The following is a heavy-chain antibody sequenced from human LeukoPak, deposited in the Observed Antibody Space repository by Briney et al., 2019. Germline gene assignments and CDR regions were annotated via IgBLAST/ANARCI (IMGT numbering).Heavy chain of an antibody. Sequence: ASVKVSCKTSGYSFTSQDMHWVRQAPGQSLEWMGCINPGNGDTKYSQDLQGRVTITRDTSATTAYMELSSLRSDDVAVYYCTLYNYWGQGTLVTVSS. CDR3: TLYNY. D-gene: IGHD2-2*02. CDR2: INPGNGDT. CDR1: GYSFTSQD. J-gene: IGHJ4*02. V-gene: IGHV1-3*03.